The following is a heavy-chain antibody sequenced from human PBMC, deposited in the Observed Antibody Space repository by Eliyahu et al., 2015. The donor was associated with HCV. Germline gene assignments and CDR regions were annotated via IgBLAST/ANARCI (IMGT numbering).Heavy chain of an antibody. CDR3: ASGGSVYAY. CDR1: GFTFNXNW. V-gene: IGHV3-7*01. Sequence: EVQLVXSGGGLVQPGGSLXLSCAASGFTFNXNWMSWVRQAAGKGLXWVANIKQDGSEKNYVDSVKGRFTISRDNAKNSLYLQMNSLRAEDTAVYYCASGGSVYAYWGQGTLVTVSS. CDR2: IKQDGSEK. J-gene: IGHJ4*02. D-gene: IGHD2/OR15-2a*01.